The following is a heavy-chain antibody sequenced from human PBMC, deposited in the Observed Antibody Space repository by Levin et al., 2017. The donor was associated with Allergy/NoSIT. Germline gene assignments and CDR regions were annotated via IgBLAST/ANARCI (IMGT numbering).Heavy chain of an antibody. CDR2: ISGSGGST. CDR1: GFTFSSYA. V-gene: IGHV3-23*01. D-gene: IGHD2-15*01. J-gene: IGHJ4*02. Sequence: GGSLRLSCAASGFTFSSYAMSWVRQAPGKGLEWVSAISGSGGSTYYADSVKGRFTISRDNSKNTLYLQMNSLRAEDTAVYYCAKMGPPFGSGGSWDLVDYWGQGTLVTVSS. CDR3: AKMGPPFGSGGSWDLVDY.